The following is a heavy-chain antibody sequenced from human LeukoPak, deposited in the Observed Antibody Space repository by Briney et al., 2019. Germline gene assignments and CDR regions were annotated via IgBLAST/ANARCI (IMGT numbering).Heavy chain of an antibody. CDR1: GFTFSSYW. J-gene: IGHJ1*01. CDR2: INNDGSST. CDR3: VRDEESSGWYGSYFPH. D-gene: IGHD6-19*01. V-gene: IGHV3-74*01. Sequence: GGSLRLSCTASGFTFSSYWMHWVRQAPGEGLVWVSRINNDGSSTTYADSVKGRFTISRDNAKNTPYLQMNRPRAEDTAVYYCVRDEESSGWYGSYFPHWGQGTLVTVSS.